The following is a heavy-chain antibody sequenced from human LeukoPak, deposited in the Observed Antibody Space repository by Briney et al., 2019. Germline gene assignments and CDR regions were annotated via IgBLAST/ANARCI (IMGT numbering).Heavy chain of an antibody. D-gene: IGHD1-26*01. CDR2: IYYSGST. CDR1: GGSISSSPYW. Sequence: SETLSLTCTVSGGSISSSPYWWGWIRQPPGKGLEWIATIYYSGSTYYNPSLKSRVTISVDTSKNQFSLKLSSVTAADTAVYYCARGGNAFDIWGQGTMVTVSS. J-gene: IGHJ3*02. V-gene: IGHV4-39*07. CDR3: ARGGNAFDI.